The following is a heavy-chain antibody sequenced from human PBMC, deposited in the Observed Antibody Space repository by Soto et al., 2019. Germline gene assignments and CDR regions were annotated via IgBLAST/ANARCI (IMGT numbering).Heavy chain of an antibody. V-gene: IGHV1-8*01. CDR2: LNPNSGDT. J-gene: IGHJ4*02. CDR3: ATSGGGWYLY. Sequence: QVQLVQSGAEVKKPGASVKVSCKASGYTFSSYDINWVRQATGQGLEWMGWLNPNSGDTGYAQKFQGRVTLTRNTSINTDYIELSSLTSDDTAVYYCATSGGGWYLYWGQGPLVTVSS. CDR1: GYTFSSYD. D-gene: IGHD6-19*01.